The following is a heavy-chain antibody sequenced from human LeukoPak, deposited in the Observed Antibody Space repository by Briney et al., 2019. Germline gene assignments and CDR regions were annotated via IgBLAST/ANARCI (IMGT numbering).Heavy chain of an antibody. Sequence: GGSLRLSCAASGFTFSSYGMHWVRQAPGKGLEWVAVISYDGSNKYYADSVKGRFTISRDNSKNTLYLQMNSLRAEDTAVYYCALYSSSSLSFDYWGQGTLVTVSS. V-gene: IGHV3-30*03. CDR2: ISYDGSNK. CDR3: ALYSSSSLSFDY. D-gene: IGHD6-6*01. CDR1: GFTFSSYG. J-gene: IGHJ4*02.